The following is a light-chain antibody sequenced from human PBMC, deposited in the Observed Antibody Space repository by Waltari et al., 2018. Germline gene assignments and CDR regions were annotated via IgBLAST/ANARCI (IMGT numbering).Light chain of an antibody. J-gene: IGKJ3*01. CDR2: DAS. Sequence: IVLTQSPATLSLSPGERATLSCRASEFISNYLAWYQQKPGQAPRLLIFDASDRAIGVPARFSASGSGTDFTLTISRLEPEDFAVYYCQQRKNWREFSFGPGTKVEIK. V-gene: IGKV3-11*01. CDR1: EFISNY. CDR3: QQRKNWREFS.